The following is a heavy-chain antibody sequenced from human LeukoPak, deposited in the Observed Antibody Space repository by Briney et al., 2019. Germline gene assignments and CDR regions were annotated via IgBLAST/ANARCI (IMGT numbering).Heavy chain of an antibody. CDR2: IDYSGST. CDR3: ARHGSSSDLWSDSFDH. Sequence: SETLSLTCTVSGGSMRSDYWSWIRQSPGKGLEWIAYIDYSGSTNYNPSLKSRVTMSVDSSKNQFSLNLTSVTAADTAVYYCARHGSSSDLWSDSFDHWGQGTLVTVSS. CDR1: GGSMRSDY. V-gene: IGHV4-59*08. J-gene: IGHJ4*02. D-gene: IGHD3-3*01.